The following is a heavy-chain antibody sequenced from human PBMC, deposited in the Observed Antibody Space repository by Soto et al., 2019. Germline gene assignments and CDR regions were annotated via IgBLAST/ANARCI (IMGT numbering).Heavy chain of an antibody. CDR1: GFTFSSYA. Sequence: GGSLRLSCAASGFTFSSYAMSWVRQAPGKGLEWVSAISGSGGSTYYADSVKGRFTISRDNSKNTLYLQMNSLRAEDTAVYYCAXMGTGYCSGGSCYSPDYWGQGTLVTVSS. CDR3: AXMGTGYCSGGSCYSPDY. D-gene: IGHD2-15*01. CDR2: ISGSGGST. V-gene: IGHV3-23*01. J-gene: IGHJ4*02.